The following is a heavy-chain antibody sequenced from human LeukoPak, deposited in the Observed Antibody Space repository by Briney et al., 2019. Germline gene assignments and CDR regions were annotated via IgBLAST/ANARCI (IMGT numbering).Heavy chain of an antibody. D-gene: IGHD3-10*01. CDR2: ISYDGSNK. V-gene: IGHV3-30*18. CDR1: GFTFSSYG. J-gene: IGHJ3*02. CDR3: AKALLLWLGTAFDI. Sequence: PGGSLRLSCAASGFTFSSYGMHWVRQAPGKGLEWVAVISYDGSNKYYADSVKGRFTISRDNSKNTLYLQMNSLRAEDTAVYYCAKALLLWLGTAFDIWGQGTMVTVSS.